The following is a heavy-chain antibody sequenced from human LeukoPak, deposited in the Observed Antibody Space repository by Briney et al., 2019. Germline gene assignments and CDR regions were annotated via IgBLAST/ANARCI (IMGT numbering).Heavy chain of an antibody. V-gene: IGHV4-59*01. CDR3: ARGGYYDSSGYYTDDAFDI. D-gene: IGHD3-22*01. CDR1: GGSISSYY. CDR2: IYYSGST. Sequence: SETLSLTCTVSGGSISSYYWSWIRQPPGKGLEWIGYIYYSGSTNYNPSLKSRVTISVDTSKNQFSLKLSSVTAADTAVYYCARGGYYDSSGYYTDDAFDIWGQGTMVTVSS. J-gene: IGHJ3*02.